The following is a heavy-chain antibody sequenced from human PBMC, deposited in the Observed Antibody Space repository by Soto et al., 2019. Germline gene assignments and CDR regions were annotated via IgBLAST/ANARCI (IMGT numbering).Heavy chain of an antibody. Sequence: SESLSLTCTVSGGSISSYYWSWIRQPPGKGLEWIGNIFHSGSTNYKASLKSRVTISLETTKNQLSLKLNSVTAADTAVYYCARHSNIAASQFDHWGQGTLVTVSS. CDR2: IFHSGST. V-gene: IGHV4-59*01. D-gene: IGHD6-6*01. CDR3: ARHSNIAASQFDH. J-gene: IGHJ4*02. CDR1: GGSISSYY.